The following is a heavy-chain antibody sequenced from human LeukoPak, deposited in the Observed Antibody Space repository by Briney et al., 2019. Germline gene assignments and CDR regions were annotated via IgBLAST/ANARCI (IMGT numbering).Heavy chain of an antibody. D-gene: IGHD1-14*01. V-gene: IGHV4-38-2*02. J-gene: IGHJ5*02. CDR2: IYHSGNT. Sequence: SETLSLTCTVSGYSISSGYYWGWIRQPPGKGLEWIGSIYHSGNTYYIPSLKSRVTISVDTSKNQFSLKLSSVTAADTAVYYCARHPPVFGWFDPWGQGTLVTVSS. CDR3: ARHPPVFGWFDP. CDR1: GYSISSGYY.